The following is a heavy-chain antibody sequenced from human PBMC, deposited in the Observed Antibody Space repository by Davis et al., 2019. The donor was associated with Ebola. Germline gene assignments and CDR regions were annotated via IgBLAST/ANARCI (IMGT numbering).Heavy chain of an antibody. CDR3: AREEQQLVRSYYYGMDV. Sequence: ASVKVSCKASGYSFNSYNINWVRQAAGQGLEWMGWMNPTSGNTGYAQKIEGRVTMTRDASINTAYMELSSLTSEDTAVYYCAREEQQLVRSYYYGMDVWGQGTTVTVSS. CDR2: MNPTSGNT. D-gene: IGHD6-13*01. J-gene: IGHJ6*02. CDR1: GYSFNSYN. V-gene: IGHV1-8*01.